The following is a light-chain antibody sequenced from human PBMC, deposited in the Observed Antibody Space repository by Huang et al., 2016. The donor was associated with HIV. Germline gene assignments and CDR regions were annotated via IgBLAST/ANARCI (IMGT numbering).Light chain of an antibody. V-gene: IGKV3-11*01. CDR3: QQRSNWPGT. J-gene: IGKJ3*01. CDR1: QSVSSY. Sequence: ELVLTQSPATLSLSPGERATLSFRASQSVSSYLAWYQQKPGQAPRLLIYDASNRATGIPARVSGSGSGTDFTLTISSLEPEDFAVYYCQQRSNWPGTFGPGTKVYIK. CDR2: DAS.